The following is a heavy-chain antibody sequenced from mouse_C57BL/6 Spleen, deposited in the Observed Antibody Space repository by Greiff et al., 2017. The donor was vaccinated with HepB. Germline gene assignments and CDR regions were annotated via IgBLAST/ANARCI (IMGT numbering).Heavy chain of an antibody. J-gene: IGHJ3*01. CDR1: GFSLTSYG. V-gene: IGHV2-6*01. D-gene: IGHD3-3*01. CDR3: ARGEGPAAWFAY. Sequence: VQLVESGPGLVAPSQSLSITCTVSGFSLTSYGVDWVRQSPGKGLEWLGVIWGVGSTNYNSALKSRLSISKDNSKSQVFLKMNSLQTDDTAMYYGARGEGPAAWFAYWGQGTLVTVSA. CDR2: IWGVGST.